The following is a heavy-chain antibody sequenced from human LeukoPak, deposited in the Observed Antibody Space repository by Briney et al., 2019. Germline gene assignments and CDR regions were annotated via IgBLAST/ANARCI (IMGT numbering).Heavy chain of an antibody. CDR3: ARTVVVVAAGDNWFDP. CDR1: GYSFTSYW. D-gene: IGHD2-15*01. Sequence: GESLKISCKGSGYSFTSYWIGWVRQMPGKSLEWMGIIYPGDSDTRYSPSFQGQVTISADKSISTAYLQWSSLKASDTAMYYCARTVVVVAAGDNWFDPWGQGTLVTVSS. V-gene: IGHV5-51*01. CDR2: IYPGDSDT. J-gene: IGHJ5*02.